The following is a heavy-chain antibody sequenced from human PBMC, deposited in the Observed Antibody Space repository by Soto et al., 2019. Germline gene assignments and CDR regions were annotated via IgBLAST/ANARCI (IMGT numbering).Heavy chain of an antibody. CDR3: ARHGSWFDP. V-gene: IGHV4-39*01. CDR2: IYYSGST. Sequence: PSETLSLTCTVSGGSISSSSYYWGWIRQPPGKGLEWIGSIYYSGSTYYNPSLKSRVTISVDTSKNQFSLKLSSVTAADTAVYYCARHGSWFDPWGQGTLVTVS. D-gene: IGHD2-2*03. CDR1: GGSISSSSYY. J-gene: IGHJ5*02.